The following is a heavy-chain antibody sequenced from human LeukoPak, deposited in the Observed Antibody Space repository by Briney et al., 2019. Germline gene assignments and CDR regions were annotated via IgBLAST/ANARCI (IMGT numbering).Heavy chain of an antibody. CDR3: ARGAHYYGSGSYFYYYYGMDV. J-gene: IGHJ6*02. D-gene: IGHD3-10*01. CDR2: IYYSGST. V-gene: IGHV4-59*08. CDR1: GGSISSYY. Sequence: SETLSLTCTVSGGSISSYYWSWIRQPPGKGLEWIGYIYYSGSTNYNPSLKSRVTISVDTSKNHFSLKLSSVTAADTAVYYCARGAHYYGSGSYFYYYYGMDVWGQGTTVTVPS.